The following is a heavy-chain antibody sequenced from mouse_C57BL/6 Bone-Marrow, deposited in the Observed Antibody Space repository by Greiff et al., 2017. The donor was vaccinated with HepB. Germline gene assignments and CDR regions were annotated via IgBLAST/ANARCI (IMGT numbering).Heavy chain of an antibody. J-gene: IGHJ2*01. CDR2: IDPEDGDT. D-gene: IGHD1-1*01. V-gene: IGHV14-1*01. CDR1: GFNIKDYY. Sequence: EVQLQQSGAELVRPGASVKLSCTASGFNIKDYYMHWVKQRPEQGLEWIGRIDPEDGDTEYAPKFQGKATMTADTSSNTAYLQLSSLTSEDTAVYYCTTRGLVRFLFDYWGQGTTLTVSS. CDR3: TTRGLVRFLFDY.